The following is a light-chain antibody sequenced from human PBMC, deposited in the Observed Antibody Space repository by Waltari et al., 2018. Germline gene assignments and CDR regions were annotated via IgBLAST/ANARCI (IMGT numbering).Light chain of an antibody. V-gene: IGKV1-6*01. CDR1: QGIRNE. CDR3: MQALQTPLT. CDR2: AAS. J-gene: IGKJ4*01. Sequence: AIQMTQSPSSLSASVGDRVTITCRASQGIRNELGWYQQKPGKAPKLLIYAASSLQSGVPSRFSGSGSGTDFTLTISRVEAEDVGVYYCMQALQTPLTFGGGTKVEIK.